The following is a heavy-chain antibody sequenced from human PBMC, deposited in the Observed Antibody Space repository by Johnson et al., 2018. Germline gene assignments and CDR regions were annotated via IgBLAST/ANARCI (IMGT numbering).Heavy chain of an antibody. D-gene: IGHD6-19*01. CDR2: IYSGIST. CDR3: ARQGDSVGRCIAVAGDDACDI. V-gene: IGHV3-66*02. J-gene: IGHJ3*02. Sequence: EVQLVESGGGLVQPGGSLRLSCAASGFTVSSNYMSWVRQAPGKGLEWVSIIYSGISTYYADSVKGRFTISRDNSKNTLYLQMNSLRADDTAVYYCARQGDSVGRCIAVAGDDACDIWGQGTMVTVSS. CDR1: GFTVSSNY.